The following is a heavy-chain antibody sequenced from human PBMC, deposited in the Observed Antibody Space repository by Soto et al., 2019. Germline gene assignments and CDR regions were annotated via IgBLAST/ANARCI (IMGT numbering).Heavy chain of an antibody. Sequence: GGSLRLSCAASGFTFRSYSMNWVRQAPGKGLEWVSYISSSNRTINYADSVKGRFTISRDNSRDTLFLQMNSLTADDTAVYYCAKATTNGGWFNPFDSWGQGALVTVSS. J-gene: IGHJ4*02. V-gene: IGHV3-48*01. CDR1: GFTFRSYS. CDR3: AKATTNGGWFNPFDS. CDR2: ISSSNRTI. D-gene: IGHD6-19*01.